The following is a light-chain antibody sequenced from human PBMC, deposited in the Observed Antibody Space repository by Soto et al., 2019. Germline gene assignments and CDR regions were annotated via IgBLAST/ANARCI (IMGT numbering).Light chain of an antibody. CDR1: QDLTNW. J-gene: IGKJ4*01. V-gene: IGKV1D-12*01. Sequence: DIQMTQSPSSVSASVGDRVIITCRASQDLTNWLAWYQQKPGKAPKLLVYATYNLQSGVSSRFSGGRSGTDFTLTISSLQPEDFATYFCQQGKSFPLTFGGGTRVDIK. CDR3: QQGKSFPLT. CDR2: ATY.